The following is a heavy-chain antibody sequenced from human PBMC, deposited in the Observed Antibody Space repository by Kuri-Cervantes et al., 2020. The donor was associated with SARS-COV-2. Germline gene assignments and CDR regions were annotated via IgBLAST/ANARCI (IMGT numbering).Heavy chain of an antibody. D-gene: IGHD3-3*01. CDR2: ISGSGGNNGRT. J-gene: IGHJ4*02. Sequence: GESLKISCVGSGFTFSNHGMSWVRQAPGKGLEWVSGISGSGGNNGRTYYADSVEGRFTMSRDDPMNTLYLQMNSLRAEDTAVYYCARGSKVLRFLEWLTWGQGTLVTVSS. CDR1: GFTFSNHG. V-gene: IGHV3-23*01. CDR3: ARGSKVLRFLEWLT.